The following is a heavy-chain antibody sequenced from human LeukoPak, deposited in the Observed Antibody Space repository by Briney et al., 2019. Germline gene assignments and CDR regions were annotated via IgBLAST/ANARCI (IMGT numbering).Heavy chain of an antibody. D-gene: IGHD2-21*02. CDR1: GFTFSGSA. J-gene: IGHJ4*02. CDR3: ATRWYGDFPLGY. Sequence: GGSLRLSCAASGFTFSGSAMHWVRQASGKGLEWVGRIRSKANSYATAYAASVKGRFTISRDDSKNTAYLQMNSLKTEDTAVYYCATRWYGDFPLGYWGQGTLVTVSS. CDR2: IRSKANSYAT. V-gene: IGHV3-73*01.